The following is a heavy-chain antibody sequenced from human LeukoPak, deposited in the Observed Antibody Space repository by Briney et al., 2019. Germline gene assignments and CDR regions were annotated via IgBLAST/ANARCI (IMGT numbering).Heavy chain of an antibody. D-gene: IGHD6-13*01. CDR3: AKDLAAAGCDY. J-gene: IGHJ4*02. Sequence: GSLRLSCAASGFTFSNYAMHWVRKAPGKGLEWVAVISYDGSNKYYADSVKGRFTISRDNSKNTLYLQMNSLRPEDTAVYYCAKDLAAAGCDYWGQGTPVTVSS. CDR2: ISYDGSNK. V-gene: IGHV3-30*18. CDR1: GFTFSNYA.